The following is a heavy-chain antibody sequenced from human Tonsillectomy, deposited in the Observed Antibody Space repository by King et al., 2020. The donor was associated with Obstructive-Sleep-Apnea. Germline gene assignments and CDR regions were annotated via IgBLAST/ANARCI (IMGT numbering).Heavy chain of an antibody. CDR1: GGSIISYY. V-gene: IGHV4-59*01. D-gene: IGHD3-22*01. CDR3: ARLQDYYDSSGPTFDY. CDR2: IYYSGST. J-gene: IGHJ4*02. Sequence: QLQESGPGLVKPSETLSLTCTVSGGSIISYYWSWIRQPPGKGLAWMGYIYYSGSTNYNPSLKSRVTISVDTSKNQFSLKLSSVTAADTAVYYCARLQDYYDSSGPTFDYWGQGTLVTVSS.